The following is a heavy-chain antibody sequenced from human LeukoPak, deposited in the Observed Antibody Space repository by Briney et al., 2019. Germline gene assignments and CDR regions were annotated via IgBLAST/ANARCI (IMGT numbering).Heavy chain of an antibody. V-gene: IGHV1-18*01. D-gene: IGHD6-13*01. Sequence: ASVKVSCKASGYTFTSYGISWVRQAPGQGLEWVGWISAYNGNTNYAQKLQGRVTMTTDTSTSTAYMELRSLRSDDTAVYYCARVRIAAAVYWFDPWGQGTLVTVSS. CDR3: ARVRIAAAVYWFDP. CDR1: GYTFTSYG. CDR2: ISAYNGNT. J-gene: IGHJ5*02.